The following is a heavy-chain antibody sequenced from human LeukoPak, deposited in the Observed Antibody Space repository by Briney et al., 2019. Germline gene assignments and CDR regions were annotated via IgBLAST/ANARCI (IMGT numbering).Heavy chain of an antibody. D-gene: IGHD4-17*01. CDR2: IYPGDSDT. V-gene: IGHV5-51*01. J-gene: IGHJ4*02. CDR1: GYSFTTYW. Sequence: LGESLQISCKGSGYSFTTYWIGWVRQMPGKGLEWMGIIYPGDSDTRYSPSFQGQVTISADKSISTAYLQWSSLKASDTAIYYCARRAPYGDFDYWGQGTLVTVSS. CDR3: ARRAPYGDFDY.